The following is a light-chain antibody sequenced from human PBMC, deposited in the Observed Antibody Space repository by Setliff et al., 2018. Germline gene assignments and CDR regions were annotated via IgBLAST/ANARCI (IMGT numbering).Light chain of an antibody. CDR2: GVS. Sequence: QSALTQPASVSGSPGQSITISCSGTSSDVGSYDLVSWYQQHPGKAPKLIIYGVSDRPSGVSSRFSGSKSGNTAYLTISGLQTEDEAEYYCNAYAGDTTYVFGSGTKGTV. CDR1: SSDVGSYDL. V-gene: IGLV2-14*03. CDR3: NAYAGDTTYV. J-gene: IGLJ1*01.